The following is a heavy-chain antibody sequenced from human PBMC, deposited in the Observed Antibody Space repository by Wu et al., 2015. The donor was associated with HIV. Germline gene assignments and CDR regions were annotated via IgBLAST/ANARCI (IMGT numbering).Heavy chain of an antibody. CDR2: IIPIFGTA. V-gene: IGHV1-69*05. D-gene: IGHD2-2*01. Sequence: QVQLVQSGAEVKKPGSSVKVSCKASGGTFSSYAISWVRQASGQGLEWMGGIIPIFGTANYAQKFQGRVTITTDESTSTAYMELSSLRSEDTAVYYCARGRGRHQLREYNWFDPWGQGTLVTVSS. J-gene: IGHJ5*02. CDR1: GGTFSSYA. CDR3: ARGRGRHQLREYNWFDP.